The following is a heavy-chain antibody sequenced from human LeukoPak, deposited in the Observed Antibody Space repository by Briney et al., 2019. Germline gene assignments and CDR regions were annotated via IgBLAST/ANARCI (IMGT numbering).Heavy chain of an antibody. CDR3: ARDDSIEQWLVPFDY. CDR1: GYTFTGYY. D-gene: IGHD6-19*01. J-gene: IGHJ4*02. V-gene: IGHV1-2*02. Sequence: ASVKVSCKASGYTFTGYYMHWVRQASGQGLEWMGWINPNSGGTNYAQKFQGRVTMTRDTSISTAYMELSRLRSDDTAVYYCARDDSIEQWLVPFDYWGQGTLVTVSS. CDR2: INPNSGGT.